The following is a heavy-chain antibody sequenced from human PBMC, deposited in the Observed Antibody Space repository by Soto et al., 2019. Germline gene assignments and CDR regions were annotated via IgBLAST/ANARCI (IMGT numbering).Heavy chain of an antibody. CDR2: IIPIVGTA. Sequence: SVKVSCKASGGTFSSYAISWVRQAPGQGLEWMGGIIPIVGTANYAQKFQGRVTITADESTSTAYMELSSLRSEDTAVYYCACDPDPLAGPDLALDPSGHGTLVT. CDR1: GGTFSSYA. CDR3: ACDPDPLAGPDLALDP. V-gene: IGHV1-69*13. J-gene: IGHJ5*02.